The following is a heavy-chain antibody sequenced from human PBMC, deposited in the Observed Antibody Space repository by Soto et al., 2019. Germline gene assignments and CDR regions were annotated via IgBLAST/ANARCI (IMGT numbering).Heavy chain of an antibody. CDR2: IYHSGST. J-gene: IGHJ4*02. CDR1: GGSISSDNW. CDR3: VGTIHY. D-gene: IGHD2-8*01. Sequence: QVQLQESGPGLVNPSVTLSLTCAVSGGSISSDNWWSWVRQPPGKGLEWIGDIYHSGSTNYDSSLRGRVTISIDKSKNQFSLKLNSVTAADTAVYYCVGTIHYWGQGTLVTVSS. V-gene: IGHV4-4*02.